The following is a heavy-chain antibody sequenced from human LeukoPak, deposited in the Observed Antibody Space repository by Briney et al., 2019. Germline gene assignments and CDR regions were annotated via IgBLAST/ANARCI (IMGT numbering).Heavy chain of an antibody. V-gene: IGHV3-30*18. D-gene: IGHD3-22*01. CDR2: ISYDGSNK. CDR3: AKDEYYYDSSGQAFDY. Sequence: GRSLRLSCAASGFTFSSYGMHWVRQAPGKGLEWVAVISYDGSNKYYADSVKGRFTISRDNSKNTLYLQMNSLRAEDTAVYYCAKDEYYYDSSGQAFDYWGQGTLVTVSS. J-gene: IGHJ4*02. CDR1: GFTFSSYG.